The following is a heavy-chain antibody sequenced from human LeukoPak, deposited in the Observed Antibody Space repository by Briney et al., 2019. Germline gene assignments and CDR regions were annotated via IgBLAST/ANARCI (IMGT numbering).Heavy chain of an antibody. CDR3: ARDQWLQSDYYMDV. CDR1: GFTFDDYA. Sequence: PGRPLRLSCAASGFTFDDYAMHWVRQAPGKGLEWVSGISWNSGSIGYADSVMGRFTISRDNAKNTLYLQMNSLRAEDTAVYYCARDQWLQSDYYMDVWGKGTTVTVSS. CDR2: ISWNSGSI. V-gene: IGHV3-9*01. D-gene: IGHD5-18*01. J-gene: IGHJ6*03.